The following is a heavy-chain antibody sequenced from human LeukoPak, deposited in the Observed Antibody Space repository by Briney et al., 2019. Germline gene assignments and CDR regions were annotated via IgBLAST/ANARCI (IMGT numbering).Heavy chain of an antibody. CDR3: ARESPIGGFDY. CDR2: IISIFGTA. Sequence: GASVKVSCKASGGTFSSYAISWVRQAPGQGLEWMGRIISIFGTANYAQKFQGRVTITTDESTSTAYMELSSLRSEDTAVYYCARESPIGGFDYWGQGTLVTVSS. J-gene: IGHJ4*02. CDR1: GGTFSSYA. V-gene: IGHV1-69*05. D-gene: IGHD2-15*01.